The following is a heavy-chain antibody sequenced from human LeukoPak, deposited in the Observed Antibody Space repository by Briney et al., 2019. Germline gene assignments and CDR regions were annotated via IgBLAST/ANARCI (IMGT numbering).Heavy chain of an antibody. CDR3: ARGSLNPDY. V-gene: IGHV4-4*07. CDR2: IYPSGST. D-gene: IGHD3-10*01. J-gene: IGHJ4*02. CDR1: GGSMNNYY. Sequence: SETLSLTCTVSGGSMNNYYWSWIRQPAGKGLERIGCIYPSGSTNYNPSLKSRVTMSVDTSKNQFSLKLSPVTAADTAVYYCARGSLNPDYWGQGTLVTVSS.